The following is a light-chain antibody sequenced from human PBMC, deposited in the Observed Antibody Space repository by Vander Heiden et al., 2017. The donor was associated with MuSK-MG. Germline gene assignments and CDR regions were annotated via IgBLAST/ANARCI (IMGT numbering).Light chain of an antibody. V-gene: IGLV1-40*01. Sequence: QSVLTQPPSVSGAPGQRVTISCTGSSSNIAAGYDVHWYQHCPGTAPKLLIYGDTNRPSGVPDRFSGSKSGTSASLAITGLQAEDEADYYCQSYDSGLSGYVFGTGTKVTVL. CDR1: SSNIAAGYD. CDR3: QSYDSGLSGYV. J-gene: IGLJ1*01. CDR2: GDT.